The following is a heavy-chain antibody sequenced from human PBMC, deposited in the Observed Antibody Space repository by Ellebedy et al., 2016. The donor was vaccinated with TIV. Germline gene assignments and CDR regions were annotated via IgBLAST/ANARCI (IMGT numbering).Heavy chain of an antibody. J-gene: IGHJ4*02. V-gene: IGHV4-59*11. Sequence: SETLSLTXTVSGGSISSHYWTWIRQPPGKGLEWIGNIYYTGVTNYNPSLKSRVTILLDTSKNQFSLKLSSVTAADTAVYYCASSPYGDYGIGYWGQGTLVTVSS. CDR1: GGSISSHY. CDR2: IYYTGVT. CDR3: ASSPYGDYGIGY. D-gene: IGHD4-17*01.